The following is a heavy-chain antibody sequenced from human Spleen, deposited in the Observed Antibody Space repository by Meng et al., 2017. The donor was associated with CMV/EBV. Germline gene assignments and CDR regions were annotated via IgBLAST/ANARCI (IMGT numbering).Heavy chain of an antibody. J-gene: IGHJ5*02. V-gene: IGHV4-61*01. CDR3: ARGGSGSYQNSFDP. CDR2: FYYTGTT. D-gene: IGHD1-26*01. Sequence: SCAVSGDSVTSGNYFWSWIRQPPGKGLEWIGYFYYTGTTNYNPSLKSRVTMSVDTSNTQFSLKLTSVTAADTAIYYCARGGSGSYQNSFDPWGQGILVTVSS. CDR1: GDSVTSGNYF.